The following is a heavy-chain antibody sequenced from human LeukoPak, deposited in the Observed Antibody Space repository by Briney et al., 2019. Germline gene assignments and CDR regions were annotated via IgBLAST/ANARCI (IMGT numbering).Heavy chain of an antibody. D-gene: IGHD3-22*01. CDR2: IYSAGST. CDR3: ARVPHGYYYDSSAEYYFDY. CDR1: GFTVSSNY. J-gene: IGHJ4*02. Sequence: GGSLRLSCAASGFTVSSNYMSWVRQAPGKGLEWVSVIYSAGSTYYADSVKGRFTISRDNSKNTLYLQMNSLRAEDTAVYYCARVPHGYYYDSSAEYYFDYWGQGTLVTVSS. V-gene: IGHV3-66*01.